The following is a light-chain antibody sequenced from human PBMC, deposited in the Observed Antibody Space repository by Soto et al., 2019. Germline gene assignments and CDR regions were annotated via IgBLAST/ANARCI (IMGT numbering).Light chain of an antibody. CDR1: QSVTTR. CDR2: GAS. Sequence: IVLTQSPGTLSLSPGERVTLSCRASQSVTTRLAWYQHKPGQAPRLLMSGASSRATGLPARFSGTGSGTEFTLTINSLQAEDSAVYYCQQYYNWPRPFGQGTRLEIK. J-gene: IGKJ5*01. V-gene: IGKV3-15*01. CDR3: QQYYNWPRP.